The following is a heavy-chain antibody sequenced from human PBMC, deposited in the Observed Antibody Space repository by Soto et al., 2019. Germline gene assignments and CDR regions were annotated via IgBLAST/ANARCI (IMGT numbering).Heavy chain of an antibody. Sequence: TLSLTCTVSGGYIRSGGYSWSWIRQPPGKGLEWIGYIYHSGSTYYNPSLKSRVTISVDRSKNQFSLKLSSVTAADTAVYYCAAGGGLPRYYWGQGTLVTVSS. D-gene: IGHD5-12*01. V-gene: IGHV4-30-2*01. CDR3: AAGGGLPRYY. J-gene: IGHJ4*02. CDR2: IYHSGST. CDR1: GGYIRSGGYS.